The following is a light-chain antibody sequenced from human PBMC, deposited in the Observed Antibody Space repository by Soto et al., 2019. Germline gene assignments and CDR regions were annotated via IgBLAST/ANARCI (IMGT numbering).Light chain of an antibody. V-gene: IGLV3-1*01. J-gene: IGLJ2*01. CDR1: TLGSKF. Sequence: SYELTQPPSVSVSPGQTANITCSGNTLGSKFVFCYQQKAGQAPMVVIYEDTKRPSGIPERFSGSNSGNTATLTISGTQAMDEADFYCQAWDSGTVVFGGGTKLTVL. CDR3: QAWDSGTVV. CDR2: EDT.